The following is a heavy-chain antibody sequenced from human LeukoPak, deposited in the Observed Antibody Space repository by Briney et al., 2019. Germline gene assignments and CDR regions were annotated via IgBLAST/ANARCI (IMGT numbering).Heavy chain of an antibody. D-gene: IGHD3-10*01. J-gene: IGHJ6*03. Sequence: SQTLSFTCTVPGGSISSGSYYWLWIRQPAGKGLGGIGRTYTSGSTNYNPSLKSRVTISVDTSKNQFSLKLSSVTAADTAVYYCARGADEGESEDYYYYMDVWGKGTTVTVSS. V-gene: IGHV4-61*02. CDR2: TYTSGST. CDR3: ARGADEGESEDYYYYMDV. CDR1: GGSISSGSYY.